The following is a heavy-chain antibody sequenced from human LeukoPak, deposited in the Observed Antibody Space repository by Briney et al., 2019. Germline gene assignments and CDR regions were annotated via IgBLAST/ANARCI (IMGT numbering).Heavy chain of an antibody. D-gene: IGHD6-19*01. V-gene: IGHV3-15*01. Sequence: GGSLRLSCAASGLTFRNAWMSWVRQAPGKGLEWVGRIKSKTDGGTTDYAAPVKGRFTISRDDSKNTLFLQMNSLKTEDTAVYYCTTDPNPYGSGWYSGFWGQGTLVTVSS. CDR1: GLTFRNAW. CDR3: TTDPNPYGSGWYSGF. CDR2: IKSKTDGGTT. J-gene: IGHJ4*02.